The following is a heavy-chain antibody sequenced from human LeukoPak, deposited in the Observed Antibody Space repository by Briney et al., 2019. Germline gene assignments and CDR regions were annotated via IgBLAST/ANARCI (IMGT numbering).Heavy chain of an antibody. Sequence: GGSLRLSCEASVFTFSTHCMSWARQPPGKGLEGVSTITGNGCDTYETESVNGRFTIARDNSKNTLYLHMTSLRAGDTAVYYCAKDVPGGEGQLLCAFDSWGQGTLVTVSS. V-gene: IGHV3-23*01. CDR3: AKDVPGGEGQLLCAFDS. CDR1: VFTFSTHC. J-gene: IGHJ4*02. D-gene: IGHD2-2*01. CDR2: ITGNGCDT.